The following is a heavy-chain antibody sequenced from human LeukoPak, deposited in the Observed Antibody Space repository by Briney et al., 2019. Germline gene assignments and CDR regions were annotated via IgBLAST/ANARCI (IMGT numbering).Heavy chain of an antibody. Sequence: GASVKVSCKASGYTFTSYGISWVRQAPGQGLEWMGWISAYNGNTNYAQQLQGRVTMTTDTSTSTAYMELRSLRSDDTAVYYCARDVSDFRSFSKYYYMDVWGKGTTVTVSS. D-gene: IGHD3-3*01. V-gene: IGHV1-18*01. CDR3: ARDVSDFRSFSKYYYMDV. J-gene: IGHJ6*03. CDR2: ISAYNGNT. CDR1: GYTFTSYG.